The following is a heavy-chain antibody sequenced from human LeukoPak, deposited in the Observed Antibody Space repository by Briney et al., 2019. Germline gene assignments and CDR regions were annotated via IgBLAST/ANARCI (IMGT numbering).Heavy chain of an antibody. D-gene: IGHD6-19*01. CDR2: IYYSGST. V-gene: IGHV4-39*01. J-gene: IGHJ4*02. CDR3: ARRKGGSGLVDY. CDR1: GGSISSSSYY. Sequence: SETLSLTCTVSGGSISSSSYYWGWIRQPPGRGLEWIGSIYYSGSTYYNPSLKSRVTISVDTSENQFSLKLSSVTAADTAVYYCARRKGGSGLVDYWGQGTLVTVSS.